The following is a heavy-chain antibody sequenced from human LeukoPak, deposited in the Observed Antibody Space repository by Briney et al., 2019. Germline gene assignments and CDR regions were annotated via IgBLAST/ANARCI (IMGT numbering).Heavy chain of an antibody. Sequence: ASVKVSCKASGYTFTGYYMHWVRQAPGKGLEWMGGFDPEDGETIYTQKFQGRVTMTEDTSTDTAYMELSSLRSEDTAVYYCATIWLARQQPFPFDYWGQGTLVTVSS. J-gene: IGHJ4*02. CDR1: GYTFTGYY. CDR2: FDPEDGET. V-gene: IGHV1-24*01. D-gene: IGHD6-13*01. CDR3: ATIWLARQQPFPFDY.